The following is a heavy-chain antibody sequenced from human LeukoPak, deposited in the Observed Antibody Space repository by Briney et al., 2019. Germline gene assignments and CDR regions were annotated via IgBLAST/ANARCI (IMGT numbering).Heavy chain of an antibody. Sequence: GGSLRLSCTASGFTFTNVWMSWVRQAPGKGLEWVGHILSKAAGGTTDYAAAVKGRFTISRDDSKDTLYLQMNSLRTEDTAVYYCTTYRSFIGVAGRLDYWGQGTLITVSS. CDR1: GFTFTNVW. CDR2: ILSKAAGGTT. J-gene: IGHJ4*02. V-gene: IGHV3-15*01. CDR3: TTYRSFIGVAGRLDY. D-gene: IGHD6-19*01.